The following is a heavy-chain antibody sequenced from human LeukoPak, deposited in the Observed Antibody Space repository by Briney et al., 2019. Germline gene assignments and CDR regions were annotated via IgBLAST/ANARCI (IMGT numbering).Heavy chain of an antibody. J-gene: IGHJ4*02. CDR1: GFTFSSYA. CDR2: ISYDGSNK. CDR3: ARAPGYSYGYKLDY. D-gene: IGHD5-18*01. V-gene: IGHV3-30-3*01. Sequence: GGSLRPSCSASGFTFSSYAMHWVRQAPGKGLDWVAVISYDGSNKYYANSLKGGFTICRDNSKSKLYLQMNSLRAEDTAVYYCARAPGYSYGYKLDYWGQGTLVTVSS.